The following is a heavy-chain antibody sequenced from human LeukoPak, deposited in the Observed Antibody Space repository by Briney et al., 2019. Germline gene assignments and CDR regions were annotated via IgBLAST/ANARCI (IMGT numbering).Heavy chain of an antibody. D-gene: IGHD2-21*01. Sequence: GGSLRLSCATSGFIFSDSRMTWVLQAPGKGLQGVDNINRDGTEKHFLDSIEGRFTSSRDNRKKSLYLQMNSLRPQDTAVYFCVRGDWYFESWGQGTLVTVSS. CDR2: INRDGTEK. J-gene: IGHJ4*02. V-gene: IGHV3-7*04. CDR1: GFIFSDSR. CDR3: VRGDWYFES.